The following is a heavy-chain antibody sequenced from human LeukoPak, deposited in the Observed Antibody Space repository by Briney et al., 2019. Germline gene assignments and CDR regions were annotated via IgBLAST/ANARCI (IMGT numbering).Heavy chain of an antibody. Sequence: GGSLRLSCAASGFHVSRDYMTWVGQAPGKGLEWVSVIYSGGSTYYADSVKGRVAISRDNYKNTVFLQMTSVRAADTALYYCARSYRNPRVGMDVWGQGTTVTVSS. D-gene: IGHD4-11*01. J-gene: IGHJ6*02. V-gene: IGHV3-66*01. CDR1: GFHVSRDY. CDR3: ARSYRNPRVGMDV. CDR2: IYSGGST.